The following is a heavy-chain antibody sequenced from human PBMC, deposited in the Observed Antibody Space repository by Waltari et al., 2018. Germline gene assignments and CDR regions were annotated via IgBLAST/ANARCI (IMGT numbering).Heavy chain of an antibody. Sequence: QVQLQESGPGLVKPSETLSLPCAVSGYSISSGYYWGWIRKPPGKGLEWIGSIYHSGSTYYNPSLKSRVTISVDTSKNQFSLKLRSVTAADTAVYYCARDLEVRGVTGLFDYWGQGTLVTVSS. D-gene: IGHD3-10*01. CDR1: GYSISSGYY. J-gene: IGHJ4*02. V-gene: IGHV4-38-2*02. CDR3: ARDLEVRGVTGLFDY. CDR2: IYHSGST.